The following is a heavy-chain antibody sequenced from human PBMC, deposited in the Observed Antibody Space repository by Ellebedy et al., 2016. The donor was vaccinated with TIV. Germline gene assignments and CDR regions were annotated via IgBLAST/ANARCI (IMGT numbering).Heavy chain of an antibody. D-gene: IGHD6-13*01. CDR3: AREEVRGIAAAGTGVAFDI. J-gene: IGHJ3*02. V-gene: IGHV4-59*01. CDR1: GGSISSYY. CDR2: IYYSGST. Sequence: MPSETLSLTCTVSGGSISSYYWSWIRQPPGKGLEWIGYIYYSGSTNYNPSLKSRVTISVDTSKNQFSLKLSSVTAADTAVYYCAREEVRGIAAAGTGVAFDIWGQGTMVTVSS.